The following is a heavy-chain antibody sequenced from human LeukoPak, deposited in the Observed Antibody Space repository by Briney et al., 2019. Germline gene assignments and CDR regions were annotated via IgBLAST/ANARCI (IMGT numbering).Heavy chain of an antibody. V-gene: IGHV3-33*01. CDR2: RWYEGSNE. D-gene: IGHD6-19*01. Sequence: GGSLTLFCAASGFSYRHHGILWLRGAPGEGLEWVAVRWYEGSNEYYADSVKGRLTISTDTSENTAYLQMSSMRAEDTAVYYCARKQSVFENWLDTWGQGTLVTVSS. J-gene: IGHJ5*02. CDR1: GFSYRHHG. CDR3: ARKQSVFENWLDT.